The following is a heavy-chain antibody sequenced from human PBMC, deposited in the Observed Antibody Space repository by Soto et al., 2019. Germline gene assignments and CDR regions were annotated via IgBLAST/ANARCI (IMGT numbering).Heavy chain of an antibody. D-gene: IGHD6-19*01. CDR2: ISGSGDSA. CDR1: GFTFRDYA. Sequence: VQLLESGGGLVQPGGSLRLSCAASGFTFRDYAMNWVRQAPGKGLEWVSDISGSGDSARYADSVMGRFTISRDNSRNTLYLQMNSLRVDDTAVYYCGKERRGSGWSVCNYWGQGTLVTVSS. V-gene: IGHV3-23*01. J-gene: IGHJ4*02. CDR3: GKERRGSGWSVCNY.